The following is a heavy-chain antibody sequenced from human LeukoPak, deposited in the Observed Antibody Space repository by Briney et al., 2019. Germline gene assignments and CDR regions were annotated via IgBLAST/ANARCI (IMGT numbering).Heavy chain of an antibody. J-gene: IGHJ4*02. V-gene: IGHV1-2*02. D-gene: IGHD1-26*01. CDR2: VNPNSGGT. Sequence: GASVKLSCKASGYTFTGYYMHWVRQAPAQGLERMGWVNPNSGGTNYAKKFQGRGTMTRDTSISTAYMELSSLRADATAVYYFVSEGGKWELGFDYWGQGTLVSVSS. CDR3: VSEGGKWELGFDY. CDR1: GYTFTGYY.